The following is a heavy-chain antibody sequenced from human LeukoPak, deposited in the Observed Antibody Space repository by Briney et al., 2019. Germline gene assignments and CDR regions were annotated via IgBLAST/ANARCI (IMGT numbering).Heavy chain of an antibody. CDR2: ISWDGGST. V-gene: IGHV3-43D*03. CDR1: GFTFHDYA. Sequence: GGSLRLSCAASGFTFHDYAMHWVRQAPGKGLEWVSLISWDGGSTYYADTVKGRFTISRDNAKNSLYLQMNSLRAEDTAVYYCARGPESGSYYYYYYMDVWGKGTTVTVSS. D-gene: IGHD1-26*01. J-gene: IGHJ6*03. CDR3: ARGPESGSYYYYYYMDV.